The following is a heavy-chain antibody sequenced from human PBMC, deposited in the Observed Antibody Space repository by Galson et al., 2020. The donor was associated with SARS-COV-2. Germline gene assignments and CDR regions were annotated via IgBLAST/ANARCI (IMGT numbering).Heavy chain of an antibody. CDR1: GDSIRSGSYY. J-gene: IGHJ4*02. V-gene: IGHV4-31*03. Sequence: ASETLSLTCTVSGDSIRSGSYYWSWIRQHPGTGLEWIGFIYYSGHTQYNPSLKSRVTISVDTSKSQFSLKLSSVTVADTAVYYCSRLCGVPVIPRYFDDWGQGAPVIVSS. CDR3: SRLCGVPVIPRYFDD. CDR2: IYYSGHT. D-gene: IGHD3-22*01.